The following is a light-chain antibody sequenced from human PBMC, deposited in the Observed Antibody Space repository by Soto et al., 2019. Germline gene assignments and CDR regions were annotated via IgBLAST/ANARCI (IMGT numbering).Light chain of an antibody. CDR2: DAS. J-gene: IGKJ1*01. CDR1: HGISTW. CDR3: QQYSSYSRT. Sequence: DIQMTQSPYTLSSSVGDRVTITCRASHGISTWLAWYQQKPGTAPKLLIYDASSLESGVPSRFSGSGSGTEFTLTISSLQPDDYATYYCQQYSSYSRTFGQGTKV. V-gene: IGKV1-5*01.